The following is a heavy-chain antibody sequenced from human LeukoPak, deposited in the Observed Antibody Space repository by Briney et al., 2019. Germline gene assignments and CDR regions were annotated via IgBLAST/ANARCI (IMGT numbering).Heavy chain of an antibody. Sequence: PSETLSLTCAVSGVAISRGGYAWNWIRQPPGKGLEWIAYIYHSGTTYYNPSLKSRATISVDTSKNQFSLKLSSVTAADTAVYFCARGRVSSSTWYSTYYYFFYMDFWGKGTTVTVSS. CDR2: IYHSGTT. CDR1: GVAISRGGYA. CDR3: ARGRVSSSTWYSTYYYFFYMDF. J-gene: IGHJ6*03. V-gene: IGHV4-30-4*07. D-gene: IGHD4-11*01.